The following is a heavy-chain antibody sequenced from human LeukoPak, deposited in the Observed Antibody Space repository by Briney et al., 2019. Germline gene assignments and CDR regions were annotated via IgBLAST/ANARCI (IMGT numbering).Heavy chain of an antibody. Sequence: GGSLRLSCAASGFTFSSYAIHWVRQAPGKGLEWVSVISYDGSNKYYTDSVKGRFTISRDNSKNTVYLQMNSLRAEDTAVYYCARDEGYCSSTSCYWAFDYWGQGTLVTVSS. J-gene: IGHJ4*02. D-gene: IGHD2-2*01. V-gene: IGHV3-30*04. CDR1: GFTFSSYA. CDR2: ISYDGSNK. CDR3: ARDEGYCSSTSCYWAFDY.